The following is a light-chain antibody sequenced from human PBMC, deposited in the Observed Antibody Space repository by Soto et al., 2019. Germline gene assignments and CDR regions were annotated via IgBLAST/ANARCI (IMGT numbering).Light chain of an antibody. CDR1: TSVSSSY. J-gene: IGKJ4*01. V-gene: IGKV3-20*01. CDR2: GAT. CDR3: QQGCVSWGKG. Sequence: LSMSLVALSLSTKKRATLSCSAITSVSSSYLAWYQQKPGQAPRILMYGATSRATGIPDRFSGSGSGTDFTLTISRLYPGDFAMHYCQQGCVSWGKGFGVG.